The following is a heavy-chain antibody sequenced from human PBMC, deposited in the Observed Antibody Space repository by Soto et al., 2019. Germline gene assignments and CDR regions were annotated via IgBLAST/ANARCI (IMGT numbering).Heavy chain of an antibody. D-gene: IGHD6-19*01. CDR2: ISSSSSYI. CDR1: GFTFSSYS. J-gene: IGHJ4*02. CDR3: ARDYSSGWRGSFDY. Sequence: WGSLRLSCAASGFTFSSYSMNWVRQAPGKGLEWVSSISSSSSYIYYADSVKGRFTISRDNAKNSLYLQMNSLRAEDTAVYYCARDYSSGWRGSFDYWGQGTLVTVSS. V-gene: IGHV3-21*01.